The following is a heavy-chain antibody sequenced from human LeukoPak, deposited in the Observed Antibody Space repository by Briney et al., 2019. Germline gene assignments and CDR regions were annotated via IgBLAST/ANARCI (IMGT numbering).Heavy chain of an antibody. V-gene: IGHV3-74*01. D-gene: IGHD5-18*01. CDR1: GFTFSSYW. CDR2: INSDGSST. J-gene: IGHJ4*02. CDR3: AKRGYSYGYLFDY. Sequence: AGGSLRLSCAASGFTFSSYWMHWVRQVPGKGLVWVSRINSDGSSTLYADSVKGRFTISRDNAKNTLYLQMSSLRAEDTAVYCCAKRGYSYGYLFDYWGQGTLVTVSS.